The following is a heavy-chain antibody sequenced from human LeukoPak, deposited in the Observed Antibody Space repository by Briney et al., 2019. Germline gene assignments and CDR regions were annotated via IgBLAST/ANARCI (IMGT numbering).Heavy chain of an antibody. CDR1: GYTFTGYY. J-gene: IGHJ3*02. CDR3: ARVSYDYVWGSYGYTRAFDI. D-gene: IGHD3-16*01. V-gene: IGHV1-2*02. Sequence: ASVKVSCKASGYTFTGYYMHWVRQAPGQGLEWMGWINPNSGGTNYAQKFQGRVTMTRDTSISTAYMELSRLRSDDTAVDYCARVSYDYVWGSYGYTRAFDIWGQGTMVTVSS. CDR2: INPNSGGT.